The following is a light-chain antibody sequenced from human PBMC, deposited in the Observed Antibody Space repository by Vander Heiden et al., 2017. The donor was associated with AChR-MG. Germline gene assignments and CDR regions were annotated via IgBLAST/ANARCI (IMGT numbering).Light chain of an antibody. CDR3: QAWDSSTGVV. CDR1: KLGNKY. CDR2: QDR. J-gene: IGLJ2*01. Sequence: SYELTQPPSVSVSPGQTASITCPGDKLGNKYACWYQQKPGQSPVLVISQDRKRPSGIPERFAGSKSGNTATLTISGTQAMDEADYYCQAWDSSTGVVFGGGTKLTVL. V-gene: IGLV3-1*01.